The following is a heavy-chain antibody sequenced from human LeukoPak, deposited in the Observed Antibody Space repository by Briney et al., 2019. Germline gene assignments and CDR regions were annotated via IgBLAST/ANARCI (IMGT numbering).Heavy chain of an antibody. J-gene: IGHJ4*02. CDR1: GGSISSGDYY. CDR3: ASLMITFGGVPH. CDR2: IYYSGST. Sequence: SQTLSLTCTVSGGSISSGDYYWSWIRQPPGKGLEWIGYIYYSGSTYYNPSLKSRVTISVDTSKNQFSLKLSSVTAADTAVYYCASLMITFGGVPHWGQGTLVTVSS. D-gene: IGHD3-16*01. V-gene: IGHV4-30-4*01.